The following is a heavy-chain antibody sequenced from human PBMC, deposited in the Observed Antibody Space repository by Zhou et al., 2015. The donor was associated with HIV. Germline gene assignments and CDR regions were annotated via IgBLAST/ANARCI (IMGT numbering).Heavy chain of an antibody. V-gene: IGHV1-18*01. D-gene: IGHD2-15*01. J-gene: IGHJ4*02. CDR2: ISAYNGNT. CDR3: TRVCSGDSCYRVIDY. Sequence: QVQLVQSGAEVKKPGASVKVSCKASGYTFTSYDISWVRQAPGQGLEWMGWISAYNGNTNYAQKLQGRVTMTTDTSTSTAYMELRSLKSDDTAVYYCTRVCSGDSCYRVIDYWGQGTLVTVSS. CDR1: GYTFTSYD.